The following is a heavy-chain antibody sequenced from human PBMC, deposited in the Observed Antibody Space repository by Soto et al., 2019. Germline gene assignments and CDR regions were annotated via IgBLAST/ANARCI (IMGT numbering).Heavy chain of an antibody. J-gene: IGHJ6*02. V-gene: IGHV1-18*01. D-gene: IGHD3-16*01. Sequence: EASVKVSCKASGYTFTSYGISWVRQAPGQGLEWMGWISAYNGHTKYAQKFQGRVTMTTDTSTSTVYMDLRSLRSDDTAVYYCAREGEMPYYYYGLDVWGQGTTVTVSS. CDR1: GYTFTSYG. CDR3: AREGEMPYYYYGLDV. CDR2: ISAYNGHT.